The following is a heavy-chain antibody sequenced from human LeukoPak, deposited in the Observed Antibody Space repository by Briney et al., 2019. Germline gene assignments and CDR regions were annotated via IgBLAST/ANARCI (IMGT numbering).Heavy chain of an antibody. D-gene: IGHD4-23*01. CDR3: ARVYGGNAAFDH. CDR1: GFTFSSYW. CDR2: INTDGSGT. Sequence: GGSLRLSCAASGFTFSSYWMHWVRQAPGKGLVGVSRINTDGSGTTYADSVKGRFTVSRDNAQNTLFLQMNSLRAEDTAVYFCARVYGGNAAFDHWGQGTLVTVSS. J-gene: IGHJ4*02. V-gene: IGHV3-74*01.